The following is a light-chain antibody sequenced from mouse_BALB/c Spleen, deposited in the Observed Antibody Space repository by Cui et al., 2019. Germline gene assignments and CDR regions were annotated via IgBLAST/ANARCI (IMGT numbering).Light chain of an antibody. J-gene: IGKJ1*01. Sequence: QIVLTHSLVTMSASPGEKVTLTCSASSSVSSSYWYWYQQKPGSSPKLWIYSTSNLASGVPARFSGSGSGTSYSLTISSMEAEDAASYFCHQWSSYPPTFGGGTKLEIK. CDR2: STS. V-gene: IGKV4-79*01. CDR1: SSVSSSY. CDR3: HQWSSYPPT.